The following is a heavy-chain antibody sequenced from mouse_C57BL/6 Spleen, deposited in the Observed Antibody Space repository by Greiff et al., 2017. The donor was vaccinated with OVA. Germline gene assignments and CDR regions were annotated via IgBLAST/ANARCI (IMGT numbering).Heavy chain of an antibody. CDR3: ARGGGSWDWYFDV. CDR2: IDPSDSET. J-gene: IGHJ1*03. CDR1: GYTFTSYW. Sequence: QVQLKQPGAELVRPGSSVKLSCKASGYTFTSYWMHWVKQGPIQGLEWIGNIDPSDSETHYNQKFKDKATLTVDKSSSTAYMQLSSLTSEDSAVYYCARGGGSWDWYFDVWGTGTTVTVSS. V-gene: IGHV1-52*01. D-gene: IGHD4-1*01.